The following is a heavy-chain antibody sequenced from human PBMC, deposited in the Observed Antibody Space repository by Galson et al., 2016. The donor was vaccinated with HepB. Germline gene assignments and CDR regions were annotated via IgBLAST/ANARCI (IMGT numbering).Heavy chain of an antibody. CDR1: GASITGSHNY. D-gene: IGHD6-19*01. CDR3: AGYRATAYATGWYVWGY. J-gene: IGHJ4*02. V-gene: IGHV4-39*01. CDR2: INYSGNT. Sequence: ETLSLTCTVSGASITGSHNYWGWIRQPPGKGLEWIASINYSGNTYYNPSFKSRGTISVDTSKSQVSLRLNSVTAADTAVYYCAGYRATAYATGWYVWGYWGQGTLLAVSS.